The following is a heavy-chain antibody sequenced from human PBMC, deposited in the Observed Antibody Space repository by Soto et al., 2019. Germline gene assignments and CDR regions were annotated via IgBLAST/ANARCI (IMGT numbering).Heavy chain of an antibody. CDR3: ARDSFEELTAPDP. Sequence: SVKVSCKASGDTFSSYSITWVRQAPGQGLEWMGGIIPVFGSANYAQKFQGRVTITADESTRTAYMELRSLRSDDTAVYYCARDSFEELTAPDPWGQGTLVTVSS. CDR1: GDTFSSYS. J-gene: IGHJ5*02. V-gene: IGHV1-69*13. D-gene: IGHD1-26*01. CDR2: IIPVFGSA.